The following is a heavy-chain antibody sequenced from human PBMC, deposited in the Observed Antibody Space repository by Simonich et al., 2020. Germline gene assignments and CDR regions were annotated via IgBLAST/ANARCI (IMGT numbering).Heavy chain of an antibody. V-gene: IGHV1-18*01. D-gene: IGHD5-18*01. CDR3: ARDPRLDTRGISSDDAFHI. Sequence: GASVKVSCKASGFTFTNYGISWVRQAPGQGLEWMGWISAYNGNTNSAQNTQGRVTMTTDTSTNTAYMELRSLRSDDTALYFCARDPRLDTRGISSDDAFHIWGQGTMVIVSS. CDR2: ISAYNGNT. CDR1: GFTFTNYG. J-gene: IGHJ3*02.